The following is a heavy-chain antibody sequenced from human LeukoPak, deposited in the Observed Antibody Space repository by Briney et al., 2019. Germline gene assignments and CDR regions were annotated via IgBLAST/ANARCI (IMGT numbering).Heavy chain of an antibody. CDR2: IYYSGST. V-gene: IGHV4-39*01. Sequence: PSETLSLTCTVSGGSISSSSYYWGWIRQPPGKGLEWIGSIYYSGSTYYNPPLKSRVTISVDTSKNQFSLKLSSVTAADTAAYYCARLRRGYSGYDYGYYYYMDVWGKGTTVTVSS. J-gene: IGHJ6*03. CDR1: GGSISSSSYY. D-gene: IGHD5-12*01. CDR3: ARLRRGYSGYDYGYYYYMDV.